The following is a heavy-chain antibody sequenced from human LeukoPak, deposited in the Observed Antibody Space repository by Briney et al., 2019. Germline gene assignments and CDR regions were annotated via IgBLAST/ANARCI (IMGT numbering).Heavy chain of an antibody. D-gene: IGHD6-13*01. CDR3: ARAAAGRAYYHYGMDV. CDR2: LDSDGSP. Sequence: GGSLRLSCAAFGFTVRSDDMNWVRQAPGKGLEWVSILDSDGSPSYADSVKGRFTISRDNSKNSLDLQMNSLRAEDTAVYYCARAAAGRAYYHYGMDVWGQGTTVTVSS. V-gene: IGHV3-53*01. J-gene: IGHJ6*02. CDR1: GFTVRSDD.